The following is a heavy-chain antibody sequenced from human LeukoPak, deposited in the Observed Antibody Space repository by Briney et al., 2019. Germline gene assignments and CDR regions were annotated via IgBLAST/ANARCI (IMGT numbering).Heavy chain of an antibody. CDR1: NYTFIRYG. V-gene: IGHV1-18*01. CDR2: ISPYNGNT. CDR3: ARVASSSWYLDY. J-gene: IGHJ4*02. D-gene: IGHD6-13*01. Sequence: AAVKLSCKASNYTFIRYGITCVRRAPGQGLEWLAWISPYNGNTKYAQKFQGRVTMTRDMSTSRAYMELRSLRSDDTAVYYCARVASSSWYLDYWGQGTLVTVSS.